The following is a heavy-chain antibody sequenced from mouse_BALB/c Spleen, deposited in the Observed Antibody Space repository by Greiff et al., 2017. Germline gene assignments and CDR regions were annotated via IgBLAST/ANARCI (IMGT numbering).Heavy chain of an antibody. J-gene: IGHJ3*01. CDR3: ARGTGTPFAY. CDR1: GFTFTDYY. CDR2: IRNKANGYTT. V-gene: IGHV7-3*02. D-gene: IGHD4-1*01. Sequence: EVKVVESGGGLVQPGGSLRLSCATSGFTFTDYYMSWVRQPPGKALEWLGFIRNKANGYTTEYSASVKGRFTISRDNSQSILYLQMNTLRAEDSATYYCARGTGTPFAYWGQGTLVTVSA.